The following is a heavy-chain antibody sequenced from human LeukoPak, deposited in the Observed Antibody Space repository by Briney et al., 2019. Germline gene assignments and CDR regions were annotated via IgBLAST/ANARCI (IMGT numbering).Heavy chain of an antibody. D-gene: IGHD2-2*02. Sequence: GRSLRLSCAASGFTFSSYGMHWVRQAPGKGLEWVAVIWYDGGNKYYADSVKGRFTISRDNSKNTLYLQMNSLRAEDTAVYYCAREDCSSTSCYTSKNWFDPWGQGTLVTVSS. CDR3: AREDCSSTSCYTSKNWFDP. CDR2: IWYDGGNK. CDR1: GFTFSSYG. V-gene: IGHV3-33*01. J-gene: IGHJ5*02.